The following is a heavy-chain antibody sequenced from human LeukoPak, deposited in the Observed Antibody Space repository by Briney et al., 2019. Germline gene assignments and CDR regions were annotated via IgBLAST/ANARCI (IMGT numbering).Heavy chain of an antibody. D-gene: IGHD2-2*01. J-gene: IGHJ3*02. CDR3: ARVIGARYCSSTSCPGAFDI. Sequence: ASVKVSCKASGYTFTSYAMHWVRQAPGQRLEWMGWINAGNGNTKYSQKFQGRVTITRDTSASTAYMELSSLRSEDTAVYYCARVIGARYCSSTSCPGAFDIWGQGTMVTVSS. CDR1: GYTFTSYA. V-gene: IGHV1-3*01. CDR2: INAGNGNT.